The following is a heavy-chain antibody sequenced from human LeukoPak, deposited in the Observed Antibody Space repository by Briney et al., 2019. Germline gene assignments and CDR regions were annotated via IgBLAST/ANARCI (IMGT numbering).Heavy chain of an antibody. V-gene: IGHV3-30-3*01. D-gene: IGHD4-17*01. CDR3: ARETGSAVGSTDLDY. J-gene: IGHJ4*02. CDR1: GFTFSSYA. CDR2: ISYDGSNK. Sequence: GGSLRLSCAASGFTFSSYAMYWVRQAPGKGLEWVAVISYDGSNKYFADSVKGRFTISRDTSKNTLYLQMNSLRAEDTAVYYCARETGSAVGSTDLDYWGQGTLVTVSS.